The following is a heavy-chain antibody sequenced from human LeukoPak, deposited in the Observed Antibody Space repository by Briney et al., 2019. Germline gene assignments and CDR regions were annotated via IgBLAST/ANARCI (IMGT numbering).Heavy chain of an antibody. V-gene: IGHV1-69*06. CDR1: GGTFSSYA. CDR2: IIPIFGTA. D-gene: IGHD3-16*02. J-gene: IGHJ4*02. CDR3: ASMITFGGVIVIGYFDY. Sequence: GASVKVSCKASGGTFSSYAISCVRQAPGQGLEGMGGIIPIFGTANYAQKFQGRVTITADKSTGTAYMELSSLRSEDTAVYYCASMITFGGVIVIGYFDYWGQGTLVTVSS.